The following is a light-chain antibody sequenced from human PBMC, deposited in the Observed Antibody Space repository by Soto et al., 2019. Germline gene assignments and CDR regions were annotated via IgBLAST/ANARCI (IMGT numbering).Light chain of an antibody. J-gene: IGLJ3*02. CDR2: GNS. V-gene: IGLV1-40*01. CDR1: SSNIGAGYD. CDR3: QSYDSSLSGSL. Sequence: HSVLTQPPSVSGAPGQRVTISCTGSSSNIGAGYDVHWYQQLPGTAPKLLIYGNSNRPSGVPDRFSGSKSGTSASLAITGLQAEDEADYYCQSYDSSLSGSLFGGGTKLTVL.